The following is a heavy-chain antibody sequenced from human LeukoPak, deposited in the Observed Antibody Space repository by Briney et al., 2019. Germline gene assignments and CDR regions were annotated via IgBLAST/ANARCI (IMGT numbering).Heavy chain of an antibody. CDR1: GYTFTTYG. D-gene: IGHD3-10*01. V-gene: IGHV1-18*01. CDR3: ARDFYWDGSGSYFDAFDI. CDR2: ISAYNGNT. J-gene: IGHJ3*02. Sequence: ASVKVSCEASGYTFTTYGLNWVRQAPGQGLEWMGWISAYNGNTKYAQKFQGRVTMTTDTSTSTVYMELRSLRSDDTAVYYCARDFYWDGSGSYFDAFDIWGQGTMVTVSS.